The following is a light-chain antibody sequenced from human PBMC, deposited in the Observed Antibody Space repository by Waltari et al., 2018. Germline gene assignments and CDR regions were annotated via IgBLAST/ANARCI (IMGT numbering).Light chain of an antibody. CDR1: NSHIGAYDY. CDR2: EVT. Sequence: QSALTPPASVSGSPGQSLPISCTGTNSHIGAYDYVSWFLQPPGNAAKLIIYEVTHRPSGVSRRFSGSKSGNTASLTISGLQAEDEADYYCSSYTTTTTLGDVVFGGGTKLTVL. V-gene: IGLV2-14*01. CDR3: SSYTTTTTLGDVV. J-gene: IGLJ2*01.